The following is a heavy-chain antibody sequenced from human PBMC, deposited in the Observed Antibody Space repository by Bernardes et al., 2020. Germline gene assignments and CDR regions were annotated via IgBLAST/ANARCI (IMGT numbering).Heavy chain of an antibody. V-gene: IGHV3-74*01. CDR2: INSDGSST. CDR3: ASVGATISGTDY. CDR1: GFTFSSYW. D-gene: IGHD5-12*01. J-gene: IGHJ4*02. Sequence: GGSLRLSCAASGFTFSSYWMHWVRQAPGKGLVWVSRINSDGSSTSYADSVKGRFTISRDNAKNTLYLQMNSLRAEDTAVYYCASVGATISGTDYWGQGTLATVSS.